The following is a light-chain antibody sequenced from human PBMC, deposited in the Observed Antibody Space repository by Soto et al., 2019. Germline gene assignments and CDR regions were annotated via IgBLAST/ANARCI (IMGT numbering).Light chain of an antibody. J-gene: IGKJ1*01. CDR3: QQYNSYSWT. V-gene: IGKV4-1*01. CDR1: QSGLYSSNNENY. Sequence: DIVMTQSPDSLAVSLGERATINCKSSQSGLYSSNNENYLAWYQQKPGQPPNMLIYWAPTRESGVPDRFSGSGSGTEFTLTISSLQPDDFATYYFQQYNSYSWTFGQGTKVEIK. CDR2: WAP.